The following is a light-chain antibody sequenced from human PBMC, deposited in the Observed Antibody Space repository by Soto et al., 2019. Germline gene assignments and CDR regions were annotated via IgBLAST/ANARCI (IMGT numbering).Light chain of an antibody. CDR2: AAS. V-gene: IGKV1-9*01. CDR3: QLLNSYPSVT. Sequence: DIQLTQSPSFLSASVGDTVTITCRASQGISSYLAWYQQKPGKAPKLLIYAASTLQSGVPSRFRGSGSGTEFTLPISRLQTEDLATYYCQLLNSYPSVTFGGGTKVEI. CDR1: QGISSY. J-gene: IGKJ4*01.